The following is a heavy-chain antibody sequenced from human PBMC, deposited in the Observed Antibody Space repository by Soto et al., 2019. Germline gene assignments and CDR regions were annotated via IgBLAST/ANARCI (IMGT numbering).Heavy chain of an antibody. V-gene: IGHV3-48*01. Sequence: GGSLRLSCAASGFTFSSYSMNWVRQAPGKGLEWVSYISSSGSTTHYAESVKGRFSVSRDNAKNSLYLQMNSLRADDTAVYYCARAREYSGYDVVFWGQGTLVTVSS. CDR1: GFTFSSYS. J-gene: IGHJ4*02. CDR3: ARAREYSGYDVVF. D-gene: IGHD5-12*01. CDR2: ISSSGSTT.